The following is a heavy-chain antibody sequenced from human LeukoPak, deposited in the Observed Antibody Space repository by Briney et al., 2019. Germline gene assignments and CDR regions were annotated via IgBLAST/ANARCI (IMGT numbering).Heavy chain of an antibody. J-gene: IGHJ1*01. CDR3: ARDQQLAFLH. V-gene: IGHV3-30*03. CDR2: ISYDGSNK. Sequence: SGGSPRLSCAATGFTFSSYGMHWVRQAPGKGLEWVALISYDGSNKYYADSVKGRFTISRDNSKNTLYLQMNSLRAEDTAVYYCARDQQLAFLHWGQGTLVTVSS. D-gene: IGHD3-3*02. CDR1: GFTFSSYG.